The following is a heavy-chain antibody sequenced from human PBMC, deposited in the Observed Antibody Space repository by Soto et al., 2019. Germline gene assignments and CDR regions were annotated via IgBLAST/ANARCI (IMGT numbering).Heavy chain of an antibody. V-gene: IGHV3-15*01. D-gene: IGHD3-16*01. J-gene: IGHJ5*01. CDR1: GFTFIKAW. CDR2: ITSRADGGTT. Sequence: VQLLESGGGWVKPGGSLTLSCAASGFTFIKAWMTWVRQAPGKGLEWVGRITSRADGGTTDYAATVQDRFIISRYDSNDSVYHHLTRLKTYDTAVYYYTTVSQVLLTYSRGQGALVTVSS. CDR3: TTVSQVLLTYS.